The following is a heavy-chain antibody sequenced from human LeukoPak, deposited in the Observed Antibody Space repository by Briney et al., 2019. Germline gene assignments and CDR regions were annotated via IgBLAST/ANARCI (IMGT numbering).Heavy chain of an antibody. Sequence: ASVKVSCKASGYTFTGYYMQWVRQAPGQGLEWMGWINPDSGGTNYAQKFQGRVTMTRDTSIRTAYMELSRLRSDDTAVYYCARVLFYSSGNKSNRVDYWGQGTLVTVSS. V-gene: IGHV1-2*02. D-gene: IGHD6-19*01. J-gene: IGHJ4*02. CDR2: INPDSGGT. CDR1: GYTFTGYY. CDR3: ARVLFYSSGNKSNRVDY.